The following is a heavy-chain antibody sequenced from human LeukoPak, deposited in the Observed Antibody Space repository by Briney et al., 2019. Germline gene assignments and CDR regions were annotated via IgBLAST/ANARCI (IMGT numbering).Heavy chain of an antibody. D-gene: IGHD5-12*01. V-gene: IGHV4-39*01. CDR2: FYYTGST. CDR3: ARHSRSGYGDYESAFDI. Sequence: SETLSLTCIVSGGSISSSGYYWDWIRQPPGKGLEWIVNFYYTGSTYYNQSPKSRITISVDTSKNQFALKLRSVTAADTAVYYCARHSRSGYGDYESAFDIWGQGTMVTVSS. CDR1: GGSISSSGYY. J-gene: IGHJ3*02.